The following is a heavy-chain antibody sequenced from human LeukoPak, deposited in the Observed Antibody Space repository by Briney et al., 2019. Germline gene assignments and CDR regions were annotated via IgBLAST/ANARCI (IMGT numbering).Heavy chain of an antibody. J-gene: IGHJ4*02. D-gene: IGHD4-17*01. CDR3: ASTAVTTPFDY. CDR2: IYHSGST. Sequence: SETLSLTCTVSGYSISSGYYRGWIRQPPGKGLEWIGSIYHSGSTYYNPSLKSRVTISVDTSKNQFSLKLSSVTAADTAVYYCASTAVTTPFDYWGQGTLVTVSS. CDR1: GYSISSGYY. V-gene: IGHV4-38-2*02.